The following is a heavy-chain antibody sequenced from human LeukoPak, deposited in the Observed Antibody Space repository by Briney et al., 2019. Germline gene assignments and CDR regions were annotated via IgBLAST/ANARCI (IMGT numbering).Heavy chain of an antibody. D-gene: IGHD4-23*01. J-gene: IGHJ4*02. CDR1: GFTVSSNY. CDR3: ARGAMGCNPYFDY. V-gene: IGHV3-53*01. Sequence: GGSLRLSCAASGFTVSSNYMSWVRQAPGKGLGWVSVIYSGGSTYYADSVKGRFTISRDNSKNTLYLQMNSLRAEDTAVYYCARGAMGCNPYFDYWGQGTLVTVSS. CDR2: IYSGGST.